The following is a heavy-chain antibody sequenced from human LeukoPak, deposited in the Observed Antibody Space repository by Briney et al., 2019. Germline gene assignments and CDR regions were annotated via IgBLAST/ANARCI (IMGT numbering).Heavy chain of an antibody. Sequence: HPGGSLRLSCATSGFTFNSFGMHWVRQAPGKGLEWVAFISYDGSNKDYADSLKGRFTISRDNAKNSLYLQMNSLRAEDTAVYYCVRDVGWYGRALDYWGQGTLVTVSS. J-gene: IGHJ4*02. V-gene: IGHV3-33*05. CDR2: ISYDGSNK. D-gene: IGHD6-19*01. CDR1: GFTFNSFG. CDR3: VRDVGWYGRALDY.